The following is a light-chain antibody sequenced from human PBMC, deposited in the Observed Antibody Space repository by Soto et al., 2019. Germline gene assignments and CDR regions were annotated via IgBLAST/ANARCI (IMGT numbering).Light chain of an antibody. CDR2: GAS. CDR3: QQYNDWPIT. J-gene: IGKJ5*01. CDR1: QSVSDN. Sequence: VLTQSPVTLSMSPGDSATLSCRASQSVSDNFAWYHQKPGQAPRLLIYGASTRATGIPARFSGSGSGTEFTLTISSLQSEDFAVYYCQQYNDWPITFGQGTRLEIK. V-gene: IGKV3-15*01.